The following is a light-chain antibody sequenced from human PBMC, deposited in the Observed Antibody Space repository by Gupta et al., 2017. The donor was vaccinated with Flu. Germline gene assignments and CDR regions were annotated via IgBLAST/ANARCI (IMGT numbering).Light chain of an antibody. Sequence: SITISCAGSSSDVGSSDLVSWYQQYPGKAPKLMMYEATKRHSGVSNRGAGSKSGNAASLTISGLQAEDEADDYCCSYGGRRNFIFGGGTKLNV. CDR1: SSDVGSSDL. CDR2: EAT. J-gene: IGLJ2*01. CDR3: CSYGGRRNFI. V-gene: IGLV2-23*02.